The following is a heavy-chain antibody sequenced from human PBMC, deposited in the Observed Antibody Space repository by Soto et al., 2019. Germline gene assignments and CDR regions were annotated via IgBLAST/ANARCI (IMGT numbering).Heavy chain of an antibody. CDR2: IKGDGSST. D-gene: IGHD1-26*01. V-gene: IGHV3-74*01. CDR3: ARDPFGATTY. Sequence: VQLVESGGGLVQPGGSLRLSCAASGFTFSGYWMHWVRQVPGKGLVWVSRIKGDGSSTSYADSAKGRFTISRDNSKNTLYLQMNSLRAEDTAVCYCARDPFGATTYWGQGTLVTVSS. CDR1: GFTFSGYW. J-gene: IGHJ4*02.